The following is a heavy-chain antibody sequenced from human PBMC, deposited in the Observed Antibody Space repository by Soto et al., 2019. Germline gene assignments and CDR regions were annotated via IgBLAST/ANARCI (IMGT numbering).Heavy chain of an antibody. V-gene: IGHV1-46*03. CDR2: INPSGGST. CDR1: GYTFTSYY. J-gene: IGHJ4*02. Sequence: ASVKVSCKASGYTFTSYYMHWVRQAPGQGLEWMGIINPSGGSTSYAQKFQGRVTMTRDTSTSTVYMELSSLRSEDTAVYYCARGFQYYEFWSGQGNPDFEYWGQGTLVTVSS. D-gene: IGHD3-3*01. CDR3: ARGFQYYEFWSGQGNPDFEY.